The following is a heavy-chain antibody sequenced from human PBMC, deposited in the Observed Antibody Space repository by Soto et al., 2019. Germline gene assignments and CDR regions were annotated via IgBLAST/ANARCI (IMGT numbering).Heavy chain of an antibody. Sequence: GGSLRLSCAASGFNFGTYTMNWVRQAPGKGLEWVSSISSSSRYIYYADSVKGRFTISRDNAKNSLYLQMNSLRAEDTAVYYCARDPLLVTTVTTGAMDVWGQGTAVTVSS. V-gene: IGHV3-21*01. CDR3: ARDPLLVTTVTTGAMDV. CDR2: ISSSSRYI. CDR1: GFNFGTYT. D-gene: IGHD4-17*01. J-gene: IGHJ6*02.